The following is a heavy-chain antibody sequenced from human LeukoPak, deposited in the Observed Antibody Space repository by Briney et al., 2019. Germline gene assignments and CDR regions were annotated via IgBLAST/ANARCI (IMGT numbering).Heavy chain of an antibody. CDR2: ISGSGGST. J-gene: IGHJ4*02. V-gene: IGHV3-23*01. CDR1: GFTFSSYG. Sequence: PGGSLRLSCAASGFTFSSYGMSWVRQAPGKGLEWVSAISGSGGSTYYADSVKGRLTISRDNSKNTLYLQMNSLRAEDTAVYYCASRIGGGSGYPYYFDYWGQGTLVTVSS. CDR3: ASRIGGGSGYPYYFDY. D-gene: IGHD3-3*01.